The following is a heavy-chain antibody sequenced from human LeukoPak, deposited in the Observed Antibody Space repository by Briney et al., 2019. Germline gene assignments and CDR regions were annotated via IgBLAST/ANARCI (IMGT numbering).Heavy chain of an antibody. CDR3: AKLPTTYYYDSSGYYSYYFDY. CDR1: GFTFSYYW. Sequence: GGSLRLSCAASGFTFSYYWMSWVRQAPGKGLEWVSAISGSGGSTYYADSVKGRFTISRDNSKNTLYLQMDSLRAEDTAVYYCAKLPTTYYYDSSGYYSYYFDYWGQGTLVTVSS. V-gene: IGHV3-23*01. D-gene: IGHD3-22*01. J-gene: IGHJ4*02. CDR2: ISGSGGST.